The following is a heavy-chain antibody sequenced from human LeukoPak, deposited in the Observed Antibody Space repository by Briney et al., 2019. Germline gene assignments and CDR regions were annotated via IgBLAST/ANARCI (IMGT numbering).Heavy chain of an antibody. V-gene: IGHV4-34*01. J-gene: IGHJ5*02. D-gene: IGHD4-11*01. Sequence: SETLSLTCAVYGGSFSGYYWSWIRQPPGKGLEWIGEIKHNGSTNYNPSLKSRVTISVDTSKNQFSLKLSSVTAADTAVYYCARGLQGLFDPWGQGTLVTVSS. CDR2: IKHNGST. CDR1: GGSFSGYY. CDR3: ARGLQGLFDP.